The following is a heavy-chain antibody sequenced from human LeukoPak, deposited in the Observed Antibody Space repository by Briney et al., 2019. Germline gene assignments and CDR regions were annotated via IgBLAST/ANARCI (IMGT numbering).Heavy chain of an antibody. CDR3: ARQILTGSQPVRGYFDY. CDR2: FCYSDIN. CDR1: GGSISSSSYC. J-gene: IGHJ4*02. Sequence: SETLSLTCTVSGGSISSSSYCWGWIRQPPGKGLEWIATFCYSDINDYNPSLKSRVTISVDTSKNQFSLRLSSVTAADTAVYYCARQILTGSQPVRGYFDYWGQGILVTVSS. D-gene: IGHD3-9*01. V-gene: IGHV4-39*01.